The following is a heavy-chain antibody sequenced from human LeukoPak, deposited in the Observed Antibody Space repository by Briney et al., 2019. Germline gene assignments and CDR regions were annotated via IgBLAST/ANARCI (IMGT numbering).Heavy chain of an antibody. CDR3: ASVEMATIGFEH. CDR1: GYSFIGYH. J-gene: IGHJ4*02. Sequence: GASVKVSCKPSGYSFIGYHMHWVRQAPGQGLEWMGWTNPNTGGTKYAQKFQGRVTMTRDTSISTGYMELSSLRSDDTAVYFCASVEMATIGFEHWGQGTLVTVSS. CDR2: TNPNTGGT. V-gene: IGHV1-2*02. D-gene: IGHD5-12*01.